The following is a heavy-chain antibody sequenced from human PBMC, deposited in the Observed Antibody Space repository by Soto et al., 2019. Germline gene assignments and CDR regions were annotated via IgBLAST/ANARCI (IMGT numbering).Heavy chain of an antibody. V-gene: IGHV3-48*01. CDR1: GFTFSRYS. J-gene: IGHJ4*02. Sequence: QPGGSLRLSCAASGFTFSRYSMNWVRQAPGKGLEWVSYISSSSNSIYYADSVKGRFTISRDNAKNTLYLQMNSLRAEDTAVYYXXXPXNXDYIWGSPFDYWGQGTLVTVSS. CDR3: XXPXNXDYIWGSPFDY. D-gene: IGHD3-16*01. CDR2: ISSSSNSI.